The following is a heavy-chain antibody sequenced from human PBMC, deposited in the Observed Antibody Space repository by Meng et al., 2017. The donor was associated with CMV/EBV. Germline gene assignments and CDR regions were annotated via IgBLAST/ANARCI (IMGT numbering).Heavy chain of an antibody. CDR2: ISYDGSNK. V-gene: IGHV3-30-3*01. Sequence: GGSLRLSCAASGFTFSSYAMHWVRQAPGKGLEWVAVISYDGSNKYYADSVKGRFTISRDNSKNTLYQQMNSLRAEDTAVYYCARDRRGYSYGYYYYGMDVWGQGTTVTVSS. CDR3: ARDRRGYSYGYYYYGMDV. J-gene: IGHJ6*02. D-gene: IGHD5-18*01. CDR1: GFTFSSYA.